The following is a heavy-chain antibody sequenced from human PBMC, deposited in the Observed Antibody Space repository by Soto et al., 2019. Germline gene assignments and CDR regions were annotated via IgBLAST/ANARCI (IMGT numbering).Heavy chain of an antibody. CDR3: ARDTPEIGACYSYGMDV. CDR2: ISGSSSFI. CDR1: GFTFSSYS. V-gene: IGHV3-21*01. Sequence: GGSLRLSCAASGFTFSSYSMNWVRQAPGKGLEWVSSISGSSSFIYYADSVKGRFIISRDNAKNSWYLRMNSLRAEDTAVYYCARDTPEIGACYSYGMDVWGQGTTVTVSS. D-gene: IGHD2-15*01. J-gene: IGHJ6*02.